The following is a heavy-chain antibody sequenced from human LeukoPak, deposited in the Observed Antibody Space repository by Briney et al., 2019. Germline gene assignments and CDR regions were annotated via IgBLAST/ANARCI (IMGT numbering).Heavy chain of an antibody. J-gene: IGHJ4*02. CDR2: IYYSGST. V-gene: IGHV4-39*02. CDR3: ARVAAAGSLYFDY. CDR1: GGSISSSSYY. Sequence: SETLSLTCTVSGGSISSSSYYWGWIRQPPGKGLEWIGSIYYSGSTYYNPSLKSRVTISVDTSKNNFSLKLSSVTAADTAVYFCARVAAAGSLYFDYWGQGSLVTVSS. D-gene: IGHD6-13*01.